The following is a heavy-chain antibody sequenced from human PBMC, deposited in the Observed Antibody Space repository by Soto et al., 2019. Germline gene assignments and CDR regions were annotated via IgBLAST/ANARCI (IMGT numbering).Heavy chain of an antibody. Sequence: QVQLQESGPGLVKPSETLSLTCTVSGGSISSYYWTWIRQPPGKGLEWIGFMYNSGSTHYNPSLKRRVPISLDPSKNQFSLNLRSVTAADTAVYYCASMWYHYGSGSYPLDYWGQGTLVTVSS. V-gene: IGHV4-59*08. J-gene: IGHJ4*02. D-gene: IGHD3-10*01. CDR3: ASMWYHYGSGSYPLDY. CDR2: MYNSGST. CDR1: GGSISSYY.